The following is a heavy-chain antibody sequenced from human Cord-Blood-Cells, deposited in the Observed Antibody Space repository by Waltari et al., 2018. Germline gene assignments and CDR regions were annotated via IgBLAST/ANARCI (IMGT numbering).Heavy chain of an antibody. Sequence: QVQLVQSGAEVKKPGASVKVSCKASGYTFTGYYMHWVRQAPGQGLEWMGWINPNRGGTNYAQKFQGWVTMTRDTSISTAYMELSRLRSDDTAVYYCAGERSTLGGMDVWGQGTTVTVS. CDR2: INPNRGGT. D-gene: IGHD1-26*01. CDR1: GYTFTGYY. CDR3: AGERSTLGGMDV. V-gene: IGHV1-2*04. J-gene: IGHJ6*02.